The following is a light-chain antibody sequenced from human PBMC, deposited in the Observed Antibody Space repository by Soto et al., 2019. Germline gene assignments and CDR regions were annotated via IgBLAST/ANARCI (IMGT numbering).Light chain of an antibody. CDR1: QSVSSSY. Sequence: EIVLTQSPGTLSLSPGERATLSCRASQSVSSSYLAWYQQKPGQAPRLLIYGPSSRATGIPDRFSGSGSGTDFTLTISRLEPEDFAVYYCQQYGSSRTFGQRTKVEIK. V-gene: IGKV3-20*01. J-gene: IGKJ1*01. CDR2: GPS. CDR3: QQYGSSRT.